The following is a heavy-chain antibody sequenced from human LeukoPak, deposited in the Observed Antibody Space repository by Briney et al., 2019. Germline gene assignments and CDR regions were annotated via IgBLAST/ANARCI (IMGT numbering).Heavy chain of an antibody. CDR3: ARYNSLLRGVTTSDY. Sequence: ASVKVSCKASGYTFSNYGITWVRQAPGQGLEWMGTISGHNGDVNYAPKFQGRVTMTTDTSTTTAYMELRSLRFDGTAVYYCARYNSLLRGVTTSDYWGQGTLVTVSS. D-gene: IGHD3-10*01. V-gene: IGHV1-18*01. CDR1: GYTFSNYG. J-gene: IGHJ4*02. CDR2: ISGHNGDV.